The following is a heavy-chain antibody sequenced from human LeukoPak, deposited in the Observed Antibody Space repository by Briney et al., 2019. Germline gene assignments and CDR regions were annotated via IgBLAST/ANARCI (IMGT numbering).Heavy chain of an antibody. V-gene: IGHV3-23*01. CDR2: ISGSGGST. Sequence: GGSLRLSCAASGFTFSSYAMSWVRQAPGKGLEWVSAISGSGGSTYYAVSVKGRFTISRDNSKNTLYLQMNSLRAEDTAVYYCAKDPSVDYGSGSYSYYFDYWGQGTLVTVSS. CDR1: GFTFSSYA. CDR3: AKDPSVDYGSGSYSYYFDY. J-gene: IGHJ4*02. D-gene: IGHD3-10*01.